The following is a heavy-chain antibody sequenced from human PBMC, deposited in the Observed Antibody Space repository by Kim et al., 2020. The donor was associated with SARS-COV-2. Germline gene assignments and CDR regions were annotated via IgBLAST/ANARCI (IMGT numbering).Heavy chain of an antibody. J-gene: IGHJ4*02. CDR2: IDYSGST. Sequence: SETLSLTCTVSGASISSGGYYWSWIRQHQRKGLEWIAYIDYSGSTDDNPSVKSRLIISLDKSKNQISLKLSSVTAADTAVYYCVRGRRDGYNYFDYWGQGTLVTVSS. D-gene: IGHD5-12*01. V-gene: IGHV4-31*03. CDR3: VRGRRDGYNYFDY. CDR1: GASISSGGYY.